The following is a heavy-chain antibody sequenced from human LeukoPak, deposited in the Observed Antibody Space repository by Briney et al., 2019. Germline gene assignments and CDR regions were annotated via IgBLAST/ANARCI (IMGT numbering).Heavy chain of an antibody. CDR1: GFTFSSYG. V-gene: IGHV3-30*03. J-gene: IGHJ4*02. CDR3: ARERSWLPDY. CDR2: ISYDGSNK. Sequence: GGSLRLSCAASGFTFSSYGMHWVRQAPGKGLEWVAVISYDGSNKYYADSVKGRFTISRDNAKNSLYLQMNSLRAEDTAVYYCARERSWLPDYWGQGTLVTVSP. D-gene: IGHD5-12*01.